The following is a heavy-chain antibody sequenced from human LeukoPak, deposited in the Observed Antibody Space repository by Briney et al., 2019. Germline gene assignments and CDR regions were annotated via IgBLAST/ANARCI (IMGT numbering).Heavy chain of an antibody. CDR2: INPSGGST. CDR3: ARGHGDVVVLPAVIPPWFDP. Sequence: ASVKVSCKASGYTFTSYYMHWVRQAPGQGLEWMGTINPSGGSTSYAQKFQGRVTMTRDTSTRTVYMELSSLRFEDTAVYYCARGHGDVVVLPAVIPPWFDPWGQGTLVTVSS. D-gene: IGHD2-2*01. J-gene: IGHJ5*02. CDR1: GYTFTSYY. V-gene: IGHV1-46*01.